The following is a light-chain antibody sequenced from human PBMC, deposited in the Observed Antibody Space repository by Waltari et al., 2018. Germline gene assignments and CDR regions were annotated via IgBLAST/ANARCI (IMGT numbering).Light chain of an antibody. V-gene: IGKV1-5*01. CDR1: QGISSW. CDR2: DAS. J-gene: IGKJ1*01. Sequence: DIQMTQSPSTLSASVGDRVTITCRPSQGISSWLALYQQKPGKAPKLLIYDASRLESGVPSRFSGSGAGTEFTLTISSLQTDDFATYYCQQYNHWTFDQGTKVEIK. CDR3: QQYNHWT.